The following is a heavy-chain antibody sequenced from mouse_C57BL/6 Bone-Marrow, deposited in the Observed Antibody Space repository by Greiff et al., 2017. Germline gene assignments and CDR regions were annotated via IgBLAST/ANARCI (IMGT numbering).Heavy chain of an antibody. J-gene: IGHJ3*01. CDR2: IRNKANGYTT. CDR1: GFTFTDYY. V-gene: IGHV7-3*01. Sequence: EVQRVESGGGLVQPGGSLSLSCAASGFTFTDYYMSWVRQPPGKALEWLGFIRNKANGYTTEYSASVKGRFTISRDNYQSILYLLMNALRAEYSATYYCARQYYGSSYLSWFAYWGQGTLVTVSA. D-gene: IGHD1-1*01. CDR3: ARQYYGSSYLSWFAY.